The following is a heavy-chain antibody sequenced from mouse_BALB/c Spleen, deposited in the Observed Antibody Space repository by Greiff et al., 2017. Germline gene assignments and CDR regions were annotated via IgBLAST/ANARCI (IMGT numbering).Heavy chain of an antibody. Sequence: EVMLVESGGGLVKPGGSLKLSCAASGFAFSSYDMSWVRQTPEKRLEWVAYISSGGGSTYYPDTVKGRFTISRDNAKNTLYLQMSSLKSEDTAMYYCARPSGTEFAYWGQGTLVTVSA. V-gene: IGHV5-12-1*01. CDR1: GFAFSSYD. CDR2: ISSGGGST. J-gene: IGHJ3*01. D-gene: IGHD4-1*01. CDR3: ARPSGTEFAY.